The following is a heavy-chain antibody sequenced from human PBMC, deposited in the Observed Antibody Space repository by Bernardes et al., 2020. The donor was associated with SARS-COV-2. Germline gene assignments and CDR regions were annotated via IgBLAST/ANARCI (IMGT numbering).Heavy chain of an antibody. J-gene: IGHJ6*02. D-gene: IGHD4-17*01. CDR2: IYPGDSDT. CDR1: DYTFTHYW. CDR3: ARRRYGDFGVDV. Sequence: GESLKISCNGADYTFTHYWIGWVRPIPGKGLEWMGIIYPGDSDTKYSPSFQGRVTISADKSVNTAYLQWSSLKASDTAIYYCARRRYGDFGVDVWGQGTTVTVSS. V-gene: IGHV5-51*01.